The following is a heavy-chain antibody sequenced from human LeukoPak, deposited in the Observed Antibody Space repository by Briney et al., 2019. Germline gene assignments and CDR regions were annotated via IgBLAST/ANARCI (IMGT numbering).Heavy chain of an antibody. Sequence: GGALRLCCAASGFTFSSYGMHWVRQAPGKGLEWLAVIWYDGSNKYYADSVKGRFTISRDNSKNTLYLQMNSLRAEDTAVYYCARDGPMHGSERGLDYWGQGTLVTVSS. D-gene: IGHD3-10*01. J-gene: IGHJ4*02. CDR3: ARDGPMHGSERGLDY. CDR1: GFTFSSYG. CDR2: IWYDGSNK. V-gene: IGHV3-33*01.